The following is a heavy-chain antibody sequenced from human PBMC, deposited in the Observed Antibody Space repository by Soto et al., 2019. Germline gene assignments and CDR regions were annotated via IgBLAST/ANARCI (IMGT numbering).Heavy chain of an antibody. CDR1: GFTFSSYI. CDR3: AREGYCSGGTCEYYGMDV. J-gene: IGHJ6*02. Sequence: PGGSLRLSCAASGFTFSSYIMSWVRQAPGKGLEWVSYISSSSGPIYYADPVKGRFTISRDNAKNSLYLQVNSLRGEDTAVYYCAREGYCSGGTCEYYGMDVWGQGTTVTVSS. V-gene: IGHV3-48*01. CDR2: ISSSSGPI. D-gene: IGHD2-15*01.